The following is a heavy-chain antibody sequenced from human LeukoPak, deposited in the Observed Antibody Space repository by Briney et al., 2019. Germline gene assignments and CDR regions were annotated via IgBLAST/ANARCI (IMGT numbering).Heavy chain of an antibody. D-gene: IGHD2-15*01. CDR3: ARPSCSGGSCYWVY. CDR1: GGSFSGYY. CDR2: INHSGST. Sequence: SETLSLTCAVYGGSFSGYYWSWIRQPPGKGLEWIGEINHSGSTNYNPSLKSRVTISIDTSKNQFSLKLSSVTAADTAVYYCARPSCSGGSCYWVYWGQGTLVTVSS. J-gene: IGHJ4*02. V-gene: IGHV4-34*01.